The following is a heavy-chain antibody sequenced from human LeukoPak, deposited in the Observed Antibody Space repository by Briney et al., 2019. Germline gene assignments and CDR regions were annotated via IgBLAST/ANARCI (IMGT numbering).Heavy chain of an antibody. CDR1: GYTFTGYY. Sequence: ASVKVSCKASGYTFTGYYIHWVRQAPGQGLEWMGWINANSGGTNYVQKFQGRVTMTRDTSISTAYMELSRLRSDDTAVYYCARDPVLRYFDYYYMDVWGKGTTVTVSS. J-gene: IGHJ6*03. D-gene: IGHD3-9*01. V-gene: IGHV1-2*02. CDR3: ARDPVLRYFDYYYMDV. CDR2: INANSGGT.